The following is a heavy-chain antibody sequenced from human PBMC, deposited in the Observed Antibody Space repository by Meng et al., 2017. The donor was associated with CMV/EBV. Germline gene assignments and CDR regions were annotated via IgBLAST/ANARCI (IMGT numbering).Heavy chain of an antibody. J-gene: IGHJ3*02. Sequence: GGSLRLSCVGSGFIFSDYYMSWISQAPGKGLEIVSDISSSGASIYYADSVEGRFTISRDNARNSLYLQMNTLRAEDTAVYYCARDETATQSERSAYSPDAFDIWGQGTMVTVSS. V-gene: IGHV3-11*01. CDR3: ARDETATQSERSAYSPDAFDI. D-gene: IGHD3-22*01. CDR2: ISSSGASI. CDR1: GFIFSDYY.